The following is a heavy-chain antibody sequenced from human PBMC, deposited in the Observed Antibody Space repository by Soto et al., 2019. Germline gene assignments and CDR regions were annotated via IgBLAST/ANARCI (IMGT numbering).Heavy chain of an antibody. J-gene: IGHJ5*02. V-gene: IGHV4-30-4*01. D-gene: IGHD6-19*01. CDR3: ASSSSGYSFFDP. CDR2: IYYSGST. CDR1: GGSISSGDYY. Sequence: TSETLSLTCTVSGGSISSGDYYWSWIRQPPGKGLEWIGYIYYSGSTYYNPSLKSRVTISVDTSKNQFSLKLSSVTAADTAVYYCASSSSGYSFFDPWGQGTLVTVSS.